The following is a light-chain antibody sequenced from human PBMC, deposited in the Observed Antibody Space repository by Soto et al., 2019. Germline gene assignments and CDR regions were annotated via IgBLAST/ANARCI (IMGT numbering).Light chain of an antibody. V-gene: IGKV3-20*01. CDR2: GAS. Sequence: LPQSPGNMSLSPGERATLSCRAIQSVTKNNLNWYQQKPGQAPRLLIYGASIRATGISDRLSGSGSGTDFTLTISRRGPEDFGLYYCQQYGSSAPITFGQGTRLEIK. J-gene: IGKJ5*01. CDR3: QQYGSSAPIT. CDR1: QSVTKNN.